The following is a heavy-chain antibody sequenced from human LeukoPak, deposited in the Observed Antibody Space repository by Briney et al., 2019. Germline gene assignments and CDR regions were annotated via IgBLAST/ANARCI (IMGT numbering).Heavy chain of an antibody. CDR1: GGSFSGYY. V-gene: IGHV4-34*01. J-gene: IGHJ4*02. Sequence: SETLSLTCAVYGGSFSGYYWSWIRQPPGKGLEWIGEINHSGSTNYNPSLKSRITISVDTSKNQFSLKLSSVTAADTAVYYCARGLLSEDYWGQGTLVTVSS. CDR2: INHSGST. CDR3: ARGLLSEDY.